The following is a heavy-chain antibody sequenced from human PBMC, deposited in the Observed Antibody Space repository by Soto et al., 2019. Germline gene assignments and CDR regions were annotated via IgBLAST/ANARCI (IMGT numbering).Heavy chain of an antibody. CDR2: INHSGST. D-gene: IGHD2-15*01. CDR3: ARIYCSGGSCYFVDY. V-gene: IGHV4-34*01. J-gene: IGHJ4*02. CDR1: GGSFSGYY. Sequence: QVQLQQWGAGLLKPSETLSLTCAVYGGSFSGYYWSWLRQPPGKGLEWIGEINHSGSTNYNPSLKSRVTISVDTSKNQFSLKLSSVTAADTAVYYCARIYCSGGSCYFVDYWGQGTLVTVSS.